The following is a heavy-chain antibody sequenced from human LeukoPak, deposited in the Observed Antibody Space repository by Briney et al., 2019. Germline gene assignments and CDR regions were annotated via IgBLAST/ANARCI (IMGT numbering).Heavy chain of an antibody. CDR3: ARGRRGYSYGLTGPGWYFDL. V-gene: IGHV3-23*01. CDR2: VSSSGGST. Sequence: GGSLRLSCAASGFTFSSYAMSWVRQAPGKGLEWVSTVSSSGGSTYYADSVKGRFTISRDNSKNTLYLQMNSLRAEDTAVYYCARGRRGYSYGLTGPGWYFDLWGRGTLVTVSS. J-gene: IGHJ2*01. CDR1: GFTFSSYA. D-gene: IGHD5-18*01.